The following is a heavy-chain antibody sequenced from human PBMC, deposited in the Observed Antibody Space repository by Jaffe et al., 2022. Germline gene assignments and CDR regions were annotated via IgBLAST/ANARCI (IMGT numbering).Heavy chain of an antibody. V-gene: IGHV3-21*01. J-gene: IGHJ3*02. CDR1: GFTFSSYS. D-gene: IGHD2-15*01. Sequence: EVQLVESGGGLVKPGGSLRLSCAASGFTFSSYSMNWVRQAPGKGLEWVSSISSSSSYIYYADSVKGRFTISRDNAKNSLYLQMNSLRAEDTAVYYCATDIVVVVGAEGAFDIWGQGTMVTVSS. CDR3: ATDIVVVVGAEGAFDI. CDR2: ISSSSSYI.